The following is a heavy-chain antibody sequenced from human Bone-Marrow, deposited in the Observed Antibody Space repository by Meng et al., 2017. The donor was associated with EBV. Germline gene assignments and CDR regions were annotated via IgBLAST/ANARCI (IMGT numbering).Heavy chain of an antibody. CDR3: AHLIAARPFDY. D-gene: IGHD6-6*01. Sequence: TSLKESGPTQVKPTQTLTLTCTFSGFSLSTRGVGVGWICQPPGKALEWLAVIYWDDDKRYSPSLKSRLTITKDTSKKQVVLTMTNMDPVDAATYYCAHLIAARPFDYWGQGTLVTVSS. CDR2: IYWDDDK. J-gene: IGHJ4*02. CDR1: GFSLSTRGVG. V-gene: IGHV2-5*02.